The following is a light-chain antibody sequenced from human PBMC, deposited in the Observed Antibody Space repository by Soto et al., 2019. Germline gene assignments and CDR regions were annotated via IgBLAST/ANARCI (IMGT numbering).Light chain of an antibody. CDR2: DVT. J-gene: IGLJ1*01. CDR3: SSHAGSSVV. V-gene: IGLV2-11*01. Sequence: QSALAQPRSVSVSPGQSVTISCTGTSSDVGGYNYVSWYQQHPGKAPKLMIYDVTTRPSGVPDRFSGSKSGNTASLTISGLQAEDEADYYCSSHAGSSVVFGTGTKVT. CDR1: SSDVGGYNY.